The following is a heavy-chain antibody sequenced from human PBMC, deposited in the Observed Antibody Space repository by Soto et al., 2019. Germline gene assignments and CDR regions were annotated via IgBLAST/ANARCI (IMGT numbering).Heavy chain of an antibody. V-gene: IGHV1-18*01. D-gene: IGHD3-9*01. Sequence: ASVKVSCKASGYTFTSYGISWVRQAPGQGLEWMGWISAYNGNTNYAQKLQGRVTMTTDTSTSTAYMELRSLRSDDTAVYYCARPVSSEWLSSHYYYMDVWGKGTTVTVSS. CDR1: GYTFTSYG. CDR3: ARPVSSEWLSSHYYYMDV. J-gene: IGHJ6*03. CDR2: ISAYNGNT.